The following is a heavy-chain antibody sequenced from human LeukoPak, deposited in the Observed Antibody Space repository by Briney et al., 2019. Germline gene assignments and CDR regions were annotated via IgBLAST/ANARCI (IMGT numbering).Heavy chain of an antibody. D-gene: IGHD3-22*01. V-gene: IGHV3-23*01. J-gene: IGHJ5*02. Sequence: GGSLRLSCAASGFTFSSYAMNWVRQAPRKGLEWVSTISASGISTYYADPVKGRFTISRDNSKNTLYLQMNSLRAEDTAVYYCAKSSSGTDNPVGFDPWGQGTLVTVSS. CDR2: ISASGIST. CDR3: AKSSSGTDNPVGFDP. CDR1: GFTFSSYA.